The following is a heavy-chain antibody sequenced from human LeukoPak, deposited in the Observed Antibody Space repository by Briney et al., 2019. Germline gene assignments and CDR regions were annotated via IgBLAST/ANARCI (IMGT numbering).Heavy chain of an antibody. CDR3: ARDRTMVRGVIMRSAFDI. V-gene: IGHV3-20*04. D-gene: IGHD3-10*01. J-gene: IGHJ3*02. CDR1: GFTFDDYG. Sequence: TGGSLRLSCAASGFTFDDYGMSWVRHAPGKGLEWVSGINWNGGSTGYADSVKGRVTISRDNAKNSLYMQMNSLRAEDTALYYCARDRTMVRGVIMRSAFDIWGQGTTVTVSS. CDR2: INWNGGST.